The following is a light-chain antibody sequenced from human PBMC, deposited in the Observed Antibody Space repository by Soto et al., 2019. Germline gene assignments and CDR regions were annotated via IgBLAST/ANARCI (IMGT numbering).Light chain of an antibody. CDR3: QKYNNWTLIT. Sequence: EIVMTQSPATLSVSPGERATLSCRASQSVSSNLAWYQQKPGQAPRLLIYGASTRATGIPARFSGSGSGTEFTLTISSLQSEDFAVYYCQKYNNWTLITFGQGTRLEIK. V-gene: IGKV3-15*01. J-gene: IGKJ5*01. CDR2: GAS. CDR1: QSVSSN.